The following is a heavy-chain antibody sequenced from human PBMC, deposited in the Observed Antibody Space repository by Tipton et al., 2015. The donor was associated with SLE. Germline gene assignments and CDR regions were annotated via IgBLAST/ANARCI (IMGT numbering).Heavy chain of an antibody. Sequence: SLRLSCATSGFTFSSYAMHWVRQAPGKGLECMAVISYDGSNKYYADSVKGRFTISRDNSENTLYLQMNSLRAEDTAVYYCARGKYSGYDPLGYWGQGTTVTVSS. CDR2: ISYDGSNK. J-gene: IGHJ6*02. CDR3: ARGKYSGYDPLGY. V-gene: IGHV3-30*04. D-gene: IGHD5-12*01. CDR1: GFTFSSYA.